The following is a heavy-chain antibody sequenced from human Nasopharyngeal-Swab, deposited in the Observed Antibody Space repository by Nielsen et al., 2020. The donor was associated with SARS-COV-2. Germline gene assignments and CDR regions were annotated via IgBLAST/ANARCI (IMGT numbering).Heavy chain of an antibody. J-gene: IGHJ6*02. CDR1: GLTFSSYG. CDR3: ARDALEVRGAPYYYGMDV. Sequence: GESLKISCAASGLTFSSYGMSWVRQAPGKGLEWVAAIVGSGDISGSGGNTYYADSVKGRFTISRDNAKNSLYLQMNSLRDEDTAVYYCARDALEVRGAPYYYGMDVWGQGTTVTVSS. CDR2: IVGSGDISGSGGNT. V-gene: IGHV3-23*01. D-gene: IGHD3-10*01.